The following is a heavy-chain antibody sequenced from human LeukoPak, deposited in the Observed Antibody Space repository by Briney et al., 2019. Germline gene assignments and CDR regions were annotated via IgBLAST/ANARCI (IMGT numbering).Heavy chain of an antibody. CDR3: ARGSGRYFDWLPTLGSYYYGMDV. CDR2: ISAYNGNT. J-gene: IGHJ6*02. CDR1: GYTFTSYG. Sequence: ASVKVSCKASGYTFTSYGISWVRQAPGQGLEWMGWISAYNGNTNYAQKLQGRVTMTTDTSTSTAYMELRSLRSDDTAVYYCARGSGRYFDWLPTLGSYYYGMDVWGQGTTVTVSS. D-gene: IGHD3-9*01. V-gene: IGHV1-18*01.